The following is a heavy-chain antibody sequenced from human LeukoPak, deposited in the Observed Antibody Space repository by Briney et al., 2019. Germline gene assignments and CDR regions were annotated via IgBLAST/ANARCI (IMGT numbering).Heavy chain of an antibody. D-gene: IGHD5-12*01. J-gene: IGHJ4*02. CDR1: GFTFSDYY. Sequence: PGGSLRLSCAASGFTFSDYYMSWIRQAPGKGLEWLSYISSSGSIKYYTDSVKGRFTISRDNAKNSLYLQMNSLRAEDTAVYYCANFQWLRYFAFWGQGTLVTVSS. CDR2: ISSSGSIK. CDR3: ANFQWLRYFAF. V-gene: IGHV3-11*01.